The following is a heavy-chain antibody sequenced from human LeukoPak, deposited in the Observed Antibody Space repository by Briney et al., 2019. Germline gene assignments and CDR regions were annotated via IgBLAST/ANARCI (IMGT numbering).Heavy chain of an antibody. CDR1: GGSITSSSFY. J-gene: IGHJ4*02. V-gene: IGHV4-39*07. CDR3: ARDARVQKWFGELLKTTTYYFDY. CDR2: IYYSGST. Sequence: SETLSLACTVSGGSITSSSFYWGWIRQPPGKGLEWIGSIYYSGSTYYNPSLKSRVSISVDTSKNQFSLKLSSVTAADTAVYYCARDARVQKWFGELLKTTTYYFDYWGQGTLVTVSS. D-gene: IGHD3-10*01.